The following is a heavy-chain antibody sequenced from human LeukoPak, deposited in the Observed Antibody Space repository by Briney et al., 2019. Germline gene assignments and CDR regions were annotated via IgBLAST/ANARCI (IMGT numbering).Heavy chain of an antibody. D-gene: IGHD4-17*01. CDR1: GFTVSSTY. J-gene: IGHJ3*02. Sequence: GGSLRLSCAGSGFTVSSTYMSWVRQAPGKGLEWVSVIYGGGSTNYADSVKGRFSISRDNAKNSLYLQINNVKAEDTAVYYCARTSVNSLWDDAFDIWGQGTMVTVSS. V-gene: IGHV3-66*01. CDR2: IYGGGST. CDR3: ARTSVNSLWDDAFDI.